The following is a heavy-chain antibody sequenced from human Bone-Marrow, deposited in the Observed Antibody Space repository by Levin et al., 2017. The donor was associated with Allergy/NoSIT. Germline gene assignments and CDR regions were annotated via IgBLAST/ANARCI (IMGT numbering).Heavy chain of an antibody. CDR1: GGSISGYY. Sequence: PSETLSLTCTVSGGSISGYYWSWIRQPPGKGLEWIGYIYYSGSTKYNPSLKSRVTISVDTSKNQFSLKLSSVTAADTAVYYCARDRTITTTGETYYYGMDVWGQGTTVTVSS. J-gene: IGHJ6*02. CDR2: IYYSGST. D-gene: IGHD7-27*01. V-gene: IGHV4-59*01. CDR3: ARDRTITTTGETYYYGMDV.